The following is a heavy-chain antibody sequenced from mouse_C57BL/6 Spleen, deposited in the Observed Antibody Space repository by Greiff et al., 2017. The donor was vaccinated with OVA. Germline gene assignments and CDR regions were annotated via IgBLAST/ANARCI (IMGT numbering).Heavy chain of an antibody. D-gene: IGHD2-14*01. Sequence: QVQLQQPGAELVRPGTSVKLSCKASGYTFTSYWMHWVKQRPGQGLEWIGVIDPSDSYTNYTHKFKGKATLTVDTSSSTAYMQLSSLTSEDSAVYYCARYRKTYFDDWGKGTTLTVSS. CDR3: ARYRKTYFDD. CDR2: IDPSDSYT. V-gene: IGHV1-59*01. CDR1: GYTFTSYW. J-gene: IGHJ2*01.